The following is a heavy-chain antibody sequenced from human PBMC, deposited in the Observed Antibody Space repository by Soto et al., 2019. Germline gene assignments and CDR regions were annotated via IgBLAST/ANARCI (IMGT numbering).Heavy chain of an antibody. Sequence: QITLKESGPTLVKPTQTLTLTCTFSGFSLRNSGVGVGWIRQPPGKALEWLALIYWDDDKRYSPSLKSRLTITKDTSKTQVVLTMTNMDPVDTATYYRAHLTTGGFYFDYWGQGTLVTVSS. CDR2: IYWDDDK. D-gene: IGHD4-17*01. CDR3: AHLTTGGFYFDY. J-gene: IGHJ4*02. V-gene: IGHV2-5*02. CDR1: GFSLRNSGVG.